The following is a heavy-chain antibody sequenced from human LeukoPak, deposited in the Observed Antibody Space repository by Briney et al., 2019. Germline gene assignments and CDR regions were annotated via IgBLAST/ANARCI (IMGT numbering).Heavy chain of an antibody. V-gene: IGHV4-34*01. J-gene: IGHJ4*02. D-gene: IGHD6-25*01. CDR3: ARGRLY. Sequence: SETLSLTCAVYGGSFSGYYWSWIRQPPGKGLEWIGEINHSGSTNYNPSLKSRVTISVDTSKNQFSLKLTSLTAADTAVYYCARGRLYWGQGTLVTVSS. CDR2: INHSGST. CDR1: GGSFSGYY.